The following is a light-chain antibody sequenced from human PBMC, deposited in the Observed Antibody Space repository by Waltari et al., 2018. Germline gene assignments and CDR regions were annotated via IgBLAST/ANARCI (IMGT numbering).Light chain of an antibody. J-gene: IGLJ2*01. CDR3: LVWHSTMGHQGV. CDR2: YDS. Sequence: SFVVTQSPSVSVAPGETARITCGGDNIGSKIVHWYQHRPGQALVLVISYDSDRPSGIPERFSGSNSENTATLTINWVEAEDEADDYCLVWHSTMGHQGVFGGGTKLTVL. CDR1: NIGSKI. V-gene: IGLV3-21*04.